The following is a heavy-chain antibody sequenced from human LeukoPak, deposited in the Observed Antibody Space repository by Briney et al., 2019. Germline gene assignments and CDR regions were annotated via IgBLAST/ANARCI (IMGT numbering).Heavy chain of an antibody. V-gene: IGHV3-53*01. Sequence: GGSLRLSCAASGFTVSSNYMSWVRQAPGKGLEWVSVIYSGGSTYYADSVKGRFTISRDNSKNTLYLQMNSLRAEDTAVYYCARVGKAKTYYYDSSGYYLRASSYYFDYWGRGTLVTVSS. J-gene: IGHJ4*02. CDR1: GFTVSSNY. D-gene: IGHD3-22*01. CDR2: IYSGGST. CDR3: ARVGKAKTYYYDSSGYYLRASSYYFDY.